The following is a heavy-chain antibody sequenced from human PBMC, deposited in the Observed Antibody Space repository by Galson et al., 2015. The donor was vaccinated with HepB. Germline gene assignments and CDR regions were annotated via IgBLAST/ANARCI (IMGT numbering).Heavy chain of an antibody. J-gene: IGHJ6*02. CDR2: ISAYNGNT. CDR3: AREVVRGVDYYYYGMDV. D-gene: IGHD3-10*01. CDR1: GYTFTSYG. V-gene: IGHV1-18*04. Sequence: SVKVSCKASGYTFTSYGTSWVRQAPGQGLEWMGWISAYNGNTNYAQKLQGRVTMTTDTSTSTAYMELRSLRSDDTAVYYCAREVVRGVDYYYYGMDVWGQGTTVTVSS.